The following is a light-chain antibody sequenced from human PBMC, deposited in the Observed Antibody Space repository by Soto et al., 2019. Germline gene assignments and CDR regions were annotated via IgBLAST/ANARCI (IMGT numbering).Light chain of an antibody. Sequence: QSALTQPASVSGSPGQSITISCTGTSSDLGSYNLVSWYQQQPRKAPKLMIYEGTKPPSGVSNRFSGSTSGNTASLTISALQDAEEADYYCCSYSGSSTSVVFGGGTKLTVL. J-gene: IGLJ2*01. CDR3: CSYSGSSTSVV. CDR1: SSDLGSYNL. V-gene: IGLV2-23*01. CDR2: EGT.